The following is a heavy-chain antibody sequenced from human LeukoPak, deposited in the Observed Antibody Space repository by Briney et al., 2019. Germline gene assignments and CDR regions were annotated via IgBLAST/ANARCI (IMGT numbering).Heavy chain of an antibody. V-gene: IGHV3-30-3*01. D-gene: IGHD6-19*01. J-gene: IGHJ4*02. CDR3: ARDAVAGTRFDY. Sequence: PGGSLRLSCAASGFTFSSYAMHWVRQAPGKGLEWVAVISYDGSNKYYADSVKGRFTISKDNSKNTLYLQMNSLRVEDTAVYYCARDAVAGTRFDYWGQGTLVTVSS. CDR1: GFTFSSYA. CDR2: ISYDGSNK.